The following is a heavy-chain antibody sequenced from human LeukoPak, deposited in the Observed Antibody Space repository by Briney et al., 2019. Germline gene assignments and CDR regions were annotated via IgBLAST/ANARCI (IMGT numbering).Heavy chain of an antibody. J-gene: IGHJ4*02. D-gene: IGHD3-22*01. V-gene: IGHV3-33*01. Sequence: PGGSLRLSCAASGFSFRSYGMHWVRQAPGKGLEWVAVIWYDGSNKYYADFVKGRFTISRDISKNTLFLQMNSLRAEDTAVYYCARGDDYYDSSGYYAAKAFANWGQGTLVTVSS. CDR1: GFSFRSYG. CDR3: ARGDDYYDSSGYYAAKAFAN. CDR2: IWYDGSNK.